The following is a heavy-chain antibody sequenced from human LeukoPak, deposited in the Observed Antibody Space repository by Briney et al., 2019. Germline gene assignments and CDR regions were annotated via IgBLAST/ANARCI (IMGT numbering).Heavy chain of an antibody. D-gene: IGHD3-16*01. Sequence: GGSLRLSCAASGFTFSSYEMNWVRRAPGKGLEWISYISGSGSTIYYADSVKGRFTISRDNAKNSLYLQMNSLRAEDTAVYYCATGGGFSDYWGQGTLVTVSS. CDR3: ATGGGFSDY. J-gene: IGHJ4*02. V-gene: IGHV3-48*03. CDR1: GFTFSSYE. CDR2: ISGSGSTI.